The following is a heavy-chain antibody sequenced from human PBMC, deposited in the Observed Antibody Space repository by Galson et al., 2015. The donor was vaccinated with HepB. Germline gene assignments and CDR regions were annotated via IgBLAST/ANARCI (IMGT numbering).Heavy chain of an antibody. CDR1: GYTFTSYG. Sequence: SVKVSCKASGYTFTSYGISWVRQAPGQGLEWMGWISAYNGNTNYAQKLQGRVTMTTDTSTSTAYMELRSLRSDDTAVYYCARDRSKDYYDSSGYPQYNRFDPWGQGTLVTVSS. J-gene: IGHJ5*02. CDR2: ISAYNGNT. D-gene: IGHD3-22*01. V-gene: IGHV1-18*04. CDR3: ARDRSKDYYDSSGYPQYNRFDP.